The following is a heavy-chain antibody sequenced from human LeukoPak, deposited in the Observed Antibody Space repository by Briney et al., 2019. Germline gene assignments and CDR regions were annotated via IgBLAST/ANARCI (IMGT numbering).Heavy chain of an antibody. Sequence: PGGSLRLSCAASGFTFSSYEMNWVRQAPGKGLGWVSYISSSGSTIYYADSVKGRFIISRDNAKNSLYLQMNSLRAEDTAVYYCARDTYDILTGYPMWYFDYWGQGTLVTVSS. CDR2: ISSSGSTI. CDR1: GFTFSSYE. D-gene: IGHD3-9*01. CDR3: ARDTYDILTGYPMWYFDY. J-gene: IGHJ4*02. V-gene: IGHV3-48*03.